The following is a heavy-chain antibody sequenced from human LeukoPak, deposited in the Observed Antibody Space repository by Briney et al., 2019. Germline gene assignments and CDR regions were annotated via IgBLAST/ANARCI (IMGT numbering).Heavy chain of an antibody. J-gene: IGHJ4*02. CDR1: GGTFSSYA. CDR2: IIPIFGTA. CDR3: ARDGYSYGHQITY. V-gene: IGHV1-69*06. D-gene: IGHD5-18*01. Sequence: ASVKVSCKASGGTFSSYAISWVRQAPGQGLEWMGGIIPIFGTANYAQKFQGRVTMTEDTSTDTAYMELSSLRSEDTAVYYCARDGYSYGHQITYWGQGTLVTVSS.